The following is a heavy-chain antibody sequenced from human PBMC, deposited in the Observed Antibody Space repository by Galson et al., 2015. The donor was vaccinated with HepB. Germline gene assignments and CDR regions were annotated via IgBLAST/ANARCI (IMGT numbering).Heavy chain of an antibody. J-gene: IGHJ5*02. CDR1: GGSIGSYY. V-gene: IGHV4-4*07. D-gene: IGHD4-23*01. CDR2: MYASGST. CDR3: AREEKRWYGGNNWFDP. Sequence: SETLSLTCSVSGGSIGSYYWSWIRQPAGKGLEWIGRMYASGSTNPNPSLKSRVTMSVDTSKNQVSLKLSSVTAADTAVYYCAREEKRWYGGNNWFDPWGQGTLVTVSS.